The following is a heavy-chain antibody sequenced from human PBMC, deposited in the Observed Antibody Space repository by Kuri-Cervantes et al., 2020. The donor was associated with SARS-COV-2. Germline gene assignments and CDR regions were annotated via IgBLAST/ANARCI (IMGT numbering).Heavy chain of an antibody. Sequence: GESLKISCAASGFIFSSYSMNWVRQAPGKGLEWVSSISSSSSYIYYADSVKGRFTISRDNSKNTLYLQMNSLRAEDTAVYYCAQDVSSSWPGSNYYGMDVWGQGTTVTVSS. CDR3: AQDVSSSWPGSNYYGMDV. J-gene: IGHJ6*02. CDR2: ISSSSSYI. D-gene: IGHD6-13*01. CDR1: GFIFSSYS. V-gene: IGHV3-21*04.